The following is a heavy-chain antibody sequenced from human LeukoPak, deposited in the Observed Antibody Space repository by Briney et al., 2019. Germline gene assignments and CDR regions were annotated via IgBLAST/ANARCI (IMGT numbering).Heavy chain of an antibody. D-gene: IGHD1-26*01. CDR1: GFSLSGYW. CDR3: ARAWEGY. CDR2: NNGDGSTT. V-gene: IGHV3-74*01. J-gene: IGHJ4*02. Sequence: GGSLRLSCVASGFSLSGYWMYWVRQAPGKGLMYISRNNGDGSTTNYADVVKGRFTMSRDNVKNTLYLQMNSLRVEDTAVYYCARAWEGYWGQGTLVTVSS.